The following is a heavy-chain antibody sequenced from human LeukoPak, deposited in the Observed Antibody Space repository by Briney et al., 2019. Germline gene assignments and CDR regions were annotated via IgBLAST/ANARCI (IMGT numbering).Heavy chain of an antibody. V-gene: IGHV3-23*01. J-gene: IGHJ4*02. CDR2: ISGSGGST. CDR3: ASTQRGDYFDY. CDR1: GFTFSSYA. D-gene: IGHD2-15*01. Sequence: RGSLRLSCAASGFTFSSYAMSWVRQAPGKGLEWVSAISGSGGSTYYADSLKGRFTISRDNSKNTLYLQMSSLRAEDTAVYYCASTQRGDYFDYWGQGTLVTVSS.